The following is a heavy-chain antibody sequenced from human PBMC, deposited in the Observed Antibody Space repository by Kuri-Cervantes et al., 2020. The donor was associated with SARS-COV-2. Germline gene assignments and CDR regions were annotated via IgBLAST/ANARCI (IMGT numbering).Heavy chain of an antibody. CDR3: ARPGGFLDV. CDR2: ISGSVGST. D-gene: IGHD4-23*01. CDR1: GFTFSSYA. V-gene: IGHV3-23*01. J-gene: IGHJ6*04. Sequence: GGSLRLSCAASGFTFSSYAMSWVRQAPGKGLEWVSVISGSVGSTYYADSVKGRFTISRDNSKNTLYLQMNSLRAEDTAVYYCARPGGFLDVWGKGTTVTVSS.